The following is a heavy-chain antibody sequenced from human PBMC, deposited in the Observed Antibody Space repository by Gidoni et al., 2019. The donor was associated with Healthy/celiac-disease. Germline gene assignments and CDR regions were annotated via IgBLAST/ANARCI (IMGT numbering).Heavy chain of an antibody. CDR1: GVTVSSNY. J-gene: IGHJ4*02. CDR3: ASETSAIIDY. CDR2: IYRGVST. D-gene: IGHD5-18*01. V-gene: IGHV3-66*01. Sequence: EVQLVEAGGGWGEPEGYLRSSGAASGVTVSSNYMSWVRHAPGKVLDLFSVIYRGVSTYYSDSVQVRFTISRDNSKNTLYLQMNSLRADATAVYYFASETSAIIDYWGQGTLVTVSS.